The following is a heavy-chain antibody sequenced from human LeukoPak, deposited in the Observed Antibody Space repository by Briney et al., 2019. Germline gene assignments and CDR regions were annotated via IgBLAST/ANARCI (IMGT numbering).Heavy chain of an antibody. CDR2: INHSGST. D-gene: IGHD3-3*01. V-gene: IGHV4-34*01. Sequence: SETLSLTCAVYGGSFSGYYWSWIRQPPGKGLEWIGEINHSGSTNYNPSLKSRVTISVDTSKNRFSLKLSSVTAADTAVYYCARVGGVERDYWGQGTLVTVSS. CDR3: ARVGGVERDY. CDR1: GGSFSGYY. J-gene: IGHJ4*02.